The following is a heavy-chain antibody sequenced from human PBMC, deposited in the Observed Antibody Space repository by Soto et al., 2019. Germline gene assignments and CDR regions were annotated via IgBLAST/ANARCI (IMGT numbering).Heavy chain of an antibody. Sequence: QVQLVQSGAEVKKPGSSVKVSCKASGGTFSSYTISWVRQAPGQGLEWMGRIIPILGIANYAQKFQGRVTITADKSTTTAYMELSSVRSEDTAVYYCASSSTGTRWNYYYYYTDDWCKGTTVTVSS. CDR3: ASSSTGTRWNYYYYYTDD. J-gene: IGHJ6*03. D-gene: IGHD1-1*01. V-gene: IGHV1-69*02. CDR2: IIPILGIA. CDR1: GGTFSSYT.